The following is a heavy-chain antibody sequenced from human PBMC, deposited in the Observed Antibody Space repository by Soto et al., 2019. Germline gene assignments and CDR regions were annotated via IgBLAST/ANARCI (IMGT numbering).Heavy chain of an antibody. D-gene: IGHD3-22*01. Sequence: AETLSLTCSVYGGSLSGYYWSWRRQPPGKGLEWIGEINHSGSTNYNPSLKSRVTISVDTSKNQFSLKLSSVTAADTAVYYCARGLPRTMIVVVIRGDWFDPWGQGTLVTVSS. CDR3: ARGLPRTMIVVVIRGDWFDP. V-gene: IGHV4-34*01. CDR1: GGSLSGYY. CDR2: INHSGST. J-gene: IGHJ5*02.